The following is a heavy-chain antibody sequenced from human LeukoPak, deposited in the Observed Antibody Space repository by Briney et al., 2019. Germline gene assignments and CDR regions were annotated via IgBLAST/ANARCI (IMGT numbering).Heavy chain of an antibody. CDR2: ISGSGGST. D-gene: IGHD3-3*01. CDR3: AKRTYYDFWSGYYDY. Sequence: GGSLRLSCAASGCTFSSYAISWVRHAPGQGLEWVSAISGSGGSTYYADSVKGRFTISRDNSKNTLYLQMNSLRAEDTAVYYCAKRTYYDFWSGYYDYWGQGTLVTVSS. V-gene: IGHV3-23*01. CDR1: GCTFSSYA. J-gene: IGHJ4*02.